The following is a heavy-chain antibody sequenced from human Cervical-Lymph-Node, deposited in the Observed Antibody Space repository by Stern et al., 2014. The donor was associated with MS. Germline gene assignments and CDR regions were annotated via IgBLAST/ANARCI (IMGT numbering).Heavy chain of an antibody. Sequence: QLQLQESGPGLVKPSETLSLTCTVSGDSISGNYWSWIRQPPGKGLEWIGYIYYTASTSYNLSLKRRVTISIDSSKTQFSLSLNSVTAADTAVYYCARVVVLAGSRWFDPWGQGILVSVSS. CDR1: GDSISGNY. CDR3: ARVVVLAGSRWFDP. V-gene: IGHV4-59*01. CDR2: IYYTAST. D-gene: IGHD2-15*01. J-gene: IGHJ5*02.